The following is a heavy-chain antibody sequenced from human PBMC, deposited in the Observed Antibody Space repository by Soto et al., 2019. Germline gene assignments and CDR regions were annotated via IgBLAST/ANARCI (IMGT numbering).Heavy chain of an antibody. CDR3: ARGYPADKGYYYYGMDV. D-gene: IGHD1-20*01. V-gene: IGHV3-30-3*01. CDR1: GFTFNSYA. J-gene: IGHJ6*02. CDR2: MSYDGSNK. Sequence: QVQLVESGGGVVQPGRSLRLSCAASGFTFNSYAMHWVRQAPGKGLAWVAVMSYDGSNKYYADSVKGRFTISRDNSKNTLYLRMNSLRADDTSLYSRARGYPADKGYYYYGMDVWGQGTTVTVSS.